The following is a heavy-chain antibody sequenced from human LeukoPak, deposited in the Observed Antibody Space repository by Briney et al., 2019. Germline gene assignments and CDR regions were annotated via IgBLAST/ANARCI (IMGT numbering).Heavy chain of an antibody. CDR2: ISYGGRT. CDR1: GGSISSYY. Sequence: SETLSLTCTVSGGSISSYYWSWIRHPPGKGLEWIGYISYGGRTNYNPSLQSRVTISVDTSKTQFSLNLDSVTAADTAVYYCARALLGEFPNYFVYWGQGTLVTVSS. D-gene: IGHD3-16*01. J-gene: IGHJ4*02. V-gene: IGHV4-59*08. CDR3: ARALLGEFPNYFVY.